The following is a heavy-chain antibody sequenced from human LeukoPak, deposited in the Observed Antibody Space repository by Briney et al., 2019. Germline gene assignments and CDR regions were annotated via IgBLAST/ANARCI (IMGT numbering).Heavy chain of an antibody. V-gene: IGHV3-23*01. CDR3: AKVVLLLTASDAFDF. CDR2: ITGSAESA. D-gene: IGHD2-21*02. J-gene: IGHJ3*01. Sequence: GGSLRLSCAASGFTFRRNAMTWVRQAPGKGLEWVSTITGSAESAYYADSVKGRFSISRDNSKNTLHLQLKSLRAEDTAVYYCAKVVLLLTASDAFDFWGQGTKVTVSS. CDR1: GFTFRRNA.